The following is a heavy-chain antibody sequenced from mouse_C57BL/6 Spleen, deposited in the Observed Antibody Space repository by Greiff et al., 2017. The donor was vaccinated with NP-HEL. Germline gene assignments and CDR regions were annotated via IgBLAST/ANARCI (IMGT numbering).Heavy chain of an antibody. Sequence: VRLQESGAELVKPGASVKISCKASGYAFSSYWMNWVKQRPGKGLEWIGQIYPGDGDTNYNGKFKGKATLTADKSSSTAYMQLSSLTSEDSAVYFCARWLLRAMDYWGQGTSVTVSS. V-gene: IGHV1-80*01. D-gene: IGHD2-3*01. J-gene: IGHJ4*01. CDR3: ARWLLRAMDY. CDR2: IYPGDGDT. CDR1: GYAFSSYW.